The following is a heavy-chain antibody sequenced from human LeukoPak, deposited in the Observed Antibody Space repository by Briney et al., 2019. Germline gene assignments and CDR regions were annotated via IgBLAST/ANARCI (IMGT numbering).Heavy chain of an antibody. CDR2: ISGSGGST. J-gene: IGHJ4*02. D-gene: IGHD3-22*01. CDR1: GFTFSSYA. CDR3: AKYRDYYDGSGYYLDY. V-gene: IGHV3-23*01. Sequence: GGSLRLSCAASGFTFSSYAMSWVRQAPGKGLEWVSAISGSGGSTYYADSVKGRFTISRDNSKNTLYLQMNSLRAEDTAVYYCAKYRDYYDGSGYYLDYWGQGTLVTVSS.